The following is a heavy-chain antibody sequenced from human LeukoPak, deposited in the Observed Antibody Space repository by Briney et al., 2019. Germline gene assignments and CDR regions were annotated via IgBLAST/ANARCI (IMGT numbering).Heavy chain of an antibody. CDR3: ARVGTYSYDSSGYWFDP. CDR1: GYTFTSYD. CDR2: INPNSGGT. J-gene: IGHJ5*02. V-gene: IGHV1-2*02. D-gene: IGHD3-22*01. Sequence: ASVKVSCKASGYTFTSYDINWVRQATGQGLEWIGWINPNSGGTNYAQKFQGRVTMTRDTSISTAYMELSRLRSDDTAVYYCARVGTYSYDSSGYWFDPWGQGTLVTVSS.